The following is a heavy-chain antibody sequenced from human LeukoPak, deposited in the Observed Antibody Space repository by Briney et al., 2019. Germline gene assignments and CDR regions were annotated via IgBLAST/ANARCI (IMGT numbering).Heavy chain of an antibody. CDR2: IYYSGST. CDR1: GGSISSYY. J-gene: IGHJ6*02. V-gene: IGHV4-59*01. Sequence: SETLSLTCTVSGGSISSYYWSWIRQPPGKGLEWIGYIYYSGSTNYNPSLKSRVTISVDTSKNQFSLKLSSVTAADTAVYYCARDRGDRARDYYYGMDVWGQGTTVTVSS. D-gene: IGHD4-17*01. CDR3: ARDRGDRARDYYYGMDV.